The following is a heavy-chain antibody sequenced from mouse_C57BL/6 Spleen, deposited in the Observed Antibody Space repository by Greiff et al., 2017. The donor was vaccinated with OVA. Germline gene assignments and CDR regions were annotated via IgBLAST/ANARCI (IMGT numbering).Heavy chain of an antibody. CDR1: GYTFTSYG. CDR3: ALDSSGYQFAY. V-gene: IGHV1-81*01. J-gene: IGHJ3*01. Sequence: VKLMESGAELARPGASVKLSCKASGYTFTSYGISWVKQRTGQGLEWIGDIYPRSGNTYYNEKFKGKATLTADKSSSTAYMELRSLTSEDSAVYFCALDSSGYQFAYWGQGTLVTVSA. CDR2: IYPRSGNT. D-gene: IGHD3-2*02.